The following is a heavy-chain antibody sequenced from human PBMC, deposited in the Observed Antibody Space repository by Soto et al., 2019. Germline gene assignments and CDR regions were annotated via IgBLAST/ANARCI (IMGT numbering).Heavy chain of an antibody. J-gene: IGHJ4*02. Sequence: ASVKVSCKASGYTFTGYYMHWVRQAPGQGLEWMGWINPNSGGTNYAQKFQGWVTMTRDTSISTAYMELSRLRSDDTAVYYCARAPPPSLYSSSWYYFDYWGQGTLVTVSS. CDR1: GYTFTGYY. D-gene: IGHD6-13*01. V-gene: IGHV1-2*04. CDR3: ARAPPPSLYSSSWYYFDY. CDR2: INPNSGGT.